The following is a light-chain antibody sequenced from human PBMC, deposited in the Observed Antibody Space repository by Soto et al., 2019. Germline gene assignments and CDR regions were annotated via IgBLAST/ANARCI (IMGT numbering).Light chain of an antibody. CDR3: SSYTSSYTLV. J-gene: IGLJ2*01. CDR1: SSDVAGYNY. CDR2: DVS. V-gene: IGLV2-14*01. Sequence: QSALTQPASVSGSPGQSITISCTGTSSDVAGYNYVSWYQQHPGKAPKLMIYDVSNRPSGVSNRFSGTKSGNTASLTISGRQAEDEADYYCSSYTSSYTLVLGGGTKLTVL.